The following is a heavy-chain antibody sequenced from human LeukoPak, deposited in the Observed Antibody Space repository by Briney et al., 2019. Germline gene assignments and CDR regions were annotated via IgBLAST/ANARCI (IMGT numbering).Heavy chain of an antibody. CDR3: VRFDSSGYYSSGDY. CDR1: GFTFSSYS. J-gene: IGHJ4*02. Sequence: PGGSLRLSCAASGFTFSSYSMNWVRQTPGKGLEWVSSISSSSISLYYADSVKGRFTISRDNAKNSLYLQMNSLRAEDTAVYYCVRFDSSGYYSSGDYWGQGTLVTVSS. V-gene: IGHV3-21*01. CDR2: ISSSSISL. D-gene: IGHD3-22*01.